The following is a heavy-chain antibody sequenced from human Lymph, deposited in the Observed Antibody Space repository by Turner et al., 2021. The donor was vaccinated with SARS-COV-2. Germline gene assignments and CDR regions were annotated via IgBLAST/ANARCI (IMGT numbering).Heavy chain of an antibody. V-gene: IGHV3-30-3*01. Sequence: QVQLVESGGGVVQPGRCLRLSCAASGFTFSSYARYWVRQAPGKGLEWVAVISYDGSNKYYADSVKGRFTISRDNSKNTLYLQMNSLRAEDTAVYYCARPKSGSYFSPFDYWGQGTLVTVSS. CDR2: ISYDGSNK. J-gene: IGHJ4*02. CDR3: ARPKSGSYFSPFDY. D-gene: IGHD1-26*01. CDR1: GFTFSSYA.